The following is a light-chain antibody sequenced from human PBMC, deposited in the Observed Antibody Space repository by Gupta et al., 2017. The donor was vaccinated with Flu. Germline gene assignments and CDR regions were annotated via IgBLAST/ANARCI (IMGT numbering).Light chain of an antibody. CDR2: KAS. CDR3: QQYNSYSWT. CDR1: QNIHNW. V-gene: IGKV1-5*03. Sequence: DIQMTQSPSTLSASVGDRVTITCRASQNIHNWLAWYQQKPGKAPNLLIYKASSLESGVPSRFSGSGSGTEFTLTISSLRPDDFATYYCQQYNSYSWTFGQGTKVEIK. J-gene: IGKJ1*01.